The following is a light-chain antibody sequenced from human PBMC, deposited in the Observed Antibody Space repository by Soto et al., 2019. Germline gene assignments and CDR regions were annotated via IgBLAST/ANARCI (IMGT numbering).Light chain of an antibody. CDR2: GAS. J-gene: IGKJ1*01. Sequence: EIVLTQSPGTLSLSPGERATLSCRASQSVSNNYLAWYQQKPGQAPRLLIYGASNRATGIPDRFSGSGSGTDFTLTISRLEPEDFATYYCQQYDSYSWTFGQGTKVEMK. CDR1: QSVSNNY. CDR3: QQYDSYSWT. V-gene: IGKV3-20*01.